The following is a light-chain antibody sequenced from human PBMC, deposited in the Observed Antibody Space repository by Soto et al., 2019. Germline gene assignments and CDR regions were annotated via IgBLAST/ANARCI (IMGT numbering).Light chain of an antibody. V-gene: IGKV3-11*01. CDR3: HQRQRWPRT. J-gene: IGKJ1*01. Sequence: IVVPQAADTCCSRWWPRPNLHCRASQTVGVRLAWYQHKPGQAPRLIIYEASNRAAGIPARFSGSGSGTEFTLTITSLEPEDFAFYYCHQRQRWPRTVGQGTKVDIK. CDR2: EAS. CDR1: QTVGVR.